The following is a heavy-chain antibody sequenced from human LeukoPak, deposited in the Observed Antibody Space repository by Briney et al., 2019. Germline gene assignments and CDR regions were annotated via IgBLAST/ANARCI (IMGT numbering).Heavy chain of an antibody. J-gene: IGHJ5*02. Sequence: SETLSLTCTVSGGSISSHYWIWIRQPPGKGLEWIGYIYYSGSTNYNPSLKSRVTISVDTSKNQFSLKLSSVTAADTAVYYCARDSGGGEAAAGTGWFDPWGQGTLVTVSS. CDR2: IYYSGST. V-gene: IGHV4-59*11. CDR1: GGSISSHY. CDR3: ARDSGGGEAAAGTGWFDP. D-gene: IGHD6-13*01.